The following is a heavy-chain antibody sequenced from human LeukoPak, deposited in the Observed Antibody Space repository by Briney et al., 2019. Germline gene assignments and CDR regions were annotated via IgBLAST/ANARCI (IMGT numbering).Heavy chain of an antibody. CDR2: IYYSGST. CDR1: GGSISSYY. J-gene: IGHJ4*02. V-gene: IGHV4-59*01. Sequence: SETLSLTCTVSGGSISSYYWSWIRQPPGKGLEWVGYIYYSGSTNYNPSLKSRVTISVDTSKNQFSLQLSSVTAADTAVYYCARTNYYGSGSQYFDYWGQGTLVTVSS. CDR3: ARTNYYGSGSQYFDY. D-gene: IGHD3-10*01.